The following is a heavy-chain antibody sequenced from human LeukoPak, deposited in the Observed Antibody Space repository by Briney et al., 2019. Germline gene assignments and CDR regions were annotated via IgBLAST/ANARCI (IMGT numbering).Heavy chain of an antibody. J-gene: IGHJ4*02. D-gene: IGHD1-14*01. Sequence: GGSLRLSCAAAGFTFSSYGMHWVRQAPGKGLEWVAFIRYDGSNKYYADSVKGRFTISRDNSKNTLYLQMNSLRAEDTAVYYCAKDLWNQSAFDYWGQGTLVTVSS. CDR1: GFTFSSYG. CDR2: IRYDGSNK. CDR3: AKDLWNQSAFDY. V-gene: IGHV3-30*02.